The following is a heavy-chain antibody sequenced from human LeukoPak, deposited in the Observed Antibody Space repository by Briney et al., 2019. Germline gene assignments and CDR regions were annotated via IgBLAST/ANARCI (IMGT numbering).Heavy chain of an antibody. V-gene: IGHV3-23*01. D-gene: IGHD6-6*01. Sequence: TGGSLRLSCAASGFTFSSYAMSWVRQAPGKGLEWVSAISGSGSSTYYADSVKGRFTISRDNSKNTLYLQMNSLRAEDTAVYYCTKLSSSSSGVDYWGQGTLVTVSS. CDR3: TKLSSSSSGVDY. CDR2: ISGSGSST. CDR1: GFTFSSYA. J-gene: IGHJ4*02.